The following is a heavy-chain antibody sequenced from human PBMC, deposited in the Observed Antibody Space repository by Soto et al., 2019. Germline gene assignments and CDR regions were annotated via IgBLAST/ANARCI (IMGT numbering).Heavy chain of an antibody. CDR3: GIAVAGNGEDY. CDR1: GGSVSSGSYY. J-gene: IGHJ4*02. CDR2: IYYSGST. D-gene: IGHD6-19*01. V-gene: IGHV4-61*01. Sequence: QVQLQESGPGLVKPSETLSLTCTVSGGSVSSGSYYWSWIRQPPGKGLEWIGYIYYSGSTNYNPSHKSRVTISVDTSKNQFALKLSSVNAADTAVYYCGIAVAGNGEDYWGQGTLVTVSS.